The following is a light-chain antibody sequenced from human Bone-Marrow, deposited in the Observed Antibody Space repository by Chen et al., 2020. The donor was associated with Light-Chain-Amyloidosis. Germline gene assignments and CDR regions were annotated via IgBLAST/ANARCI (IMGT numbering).Light chain of an antibody. CDR2: EDS. V-gene: IGLV3-21*02. Sequence: SYVLTQPSSVSVAPGQTATIACGGNNIGSTSVHWYQQTPGQAPLLVVDEDSDRPSGIPERLSGYSSGNTATLTISRVEAGDEADYYCEVWDGSSDRPVFGGGTKLTVL. CDR3: EVWDGSSDRPV. J-gene: IGLJ3*02. CDR1: NIGSTS.